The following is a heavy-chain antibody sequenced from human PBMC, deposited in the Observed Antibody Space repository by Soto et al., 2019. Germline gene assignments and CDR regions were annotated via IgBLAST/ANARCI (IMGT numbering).Heavy chain of an antibody. D-gene: IGHD3-22*01. J-gene: IGHJ3*02. V-gene: IGHV5-51*01. Sequence: GESLKISCKASGYSFSFYWIGWVRQMPGKGLEWMAIMYPDDSDIRYSPSFEAHVTISADKSTSTAFLQWSSLKASDTAMYYCAAAYVYDFENSNYYRDAFDIWGQGTLVTVSS. CDR2: MYPDDSDI. CDR3: AAAYVYDFENSNYYRDAFDI. CDR1: GYSFSFYW.